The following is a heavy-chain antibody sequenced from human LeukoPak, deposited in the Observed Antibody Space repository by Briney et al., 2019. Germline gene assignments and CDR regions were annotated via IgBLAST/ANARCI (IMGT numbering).Heavy chain of an antibody. CDR1: GDSVSIISVA. V-gene: IGHV6-1*01. Sequence: SQTLSLTCAISGDSVSIISVAWNWIRQSPSRGLEWLGRTYYRYKWYYEYAVSVKSRINISPDTSKNQFSLQLTSVTPEDTAVYYCSLARSEYHYGMDVWGQGTTVTVSS. CDR3: SLARSEYHYGMDV. J-gene: IGHJ6*02. CDR2: TYYRYKWYY.